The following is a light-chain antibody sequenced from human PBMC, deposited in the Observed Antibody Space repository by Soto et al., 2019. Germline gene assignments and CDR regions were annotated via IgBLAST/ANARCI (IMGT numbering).Light chain of an antibody. Sequence: SVLTQPPSASGSPGQSVTISCTGTSSDVGGYNYVSWYQQHPGKVPKLMIYEVSKRPSGVPDRFSGSKSGKTASLTVSGLQAEDEADYFCSSDAGNYNYVFGTGTKVTVL. CDR1: SSDVGGYNY. V-gene: IGLV2-8*01. CDR3: SSDAGNYNYV. CDR2: EVS. J-gene: IGLJ1*01.